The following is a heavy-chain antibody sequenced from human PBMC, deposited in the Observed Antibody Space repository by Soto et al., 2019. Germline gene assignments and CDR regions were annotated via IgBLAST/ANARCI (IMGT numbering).Heavy chain of an antibody. CDR2: IKQDGSEK. J-gene: IGHJ6*02. CDR1: GFTFSSYW. Sequence: SLILSCAASGFTFSSYWVSWVRQAPGKGLEWVANIKQDGSEKYYVDSVKGRFTISRDNAKNSLYLQMNSLRAEDTAVYYCARGTGVRSWYSYYYYYGMDVWGQGTTVTVSS. CDR3: ARGTGVRSWYSYYYYYGMDV. D-gene: IGHD6-13*01. V-gene: IGHV3-7*03.